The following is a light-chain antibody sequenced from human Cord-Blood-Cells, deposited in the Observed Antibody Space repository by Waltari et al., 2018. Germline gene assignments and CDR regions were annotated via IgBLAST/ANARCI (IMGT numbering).Light chain of an antibody. CDR1: SSRVGSYDL. J-gene: IGLJ2*01. V-gene: IGLV2-23*01. CDR2: EGS. Sequence: QSALTQPASVSGSPGRSITISCTGTSSRVGSYDLASWYQQHPGKAPKLMMYEGSKRPSGVSNRFSGSKSGNTASLTISGLQAEDEADYYCCSYAGSVVFGGGTKLTVL. CDR3: CSYAGSVV.